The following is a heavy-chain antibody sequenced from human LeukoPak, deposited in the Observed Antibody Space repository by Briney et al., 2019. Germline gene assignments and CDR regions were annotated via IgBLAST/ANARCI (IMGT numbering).Heavy chain of an antibody. J-gene: IGHJ4*02. Sequence: SETLSLTCTVSGYSISSGYYWGWIRQPPGKGLEWIGSIYHSGSTYYNPPLKSRVTISVDTSKNQFSLKLSSVTAADTAMYYCARAKRDYYDSSGYHSNWGQGTLVTVSS. D-gene: IGHD3-22*01. CDR2: IYHSGST. CDR1: GYSISSGYY. V-gene: IGHV4-38-2*02. CDR3: ARAKRDYYDSSGYHSN.